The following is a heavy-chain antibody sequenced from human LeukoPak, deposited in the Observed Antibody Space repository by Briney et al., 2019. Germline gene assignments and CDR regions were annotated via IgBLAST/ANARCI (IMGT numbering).Heavy chain of an antibody. J-gene: IGHJ4*02. V-gene: IGHV3-48*04. CDR3: ARGSYLYYDSSGYYGY. D-gene: IGHD3-22*01. Sequence: GGSLRLSCAASGFTFSSYSMNWVRQAPGKGLEWVSYISSSGSTIYYADSVKGRFTISRDNAKNSLYLQMNSLRAEDTAVYYCARGSYLYYDSSGYYGYWGQGTLVTVSS. CDR1: GFTFSSYS. CDR2: ISSSGSTI.